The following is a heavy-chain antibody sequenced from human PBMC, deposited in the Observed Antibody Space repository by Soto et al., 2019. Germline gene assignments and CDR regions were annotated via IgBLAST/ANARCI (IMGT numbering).Heavy chain of an antibody. CDR2: LSNSGTYT. V-gene: IGHV3-11*05. CDR3: ARDRYVFDY. J-gene: IGHJ4*02. Sequence: QVQLVQSGGGLVKPGGSLTLSCAASGFAFSDYYMTWIRQAPGKGLEWVSSLSNSGTYTNYADSVKGRFITSRDNAKNSLFLHLNSLSAEDTAVYFCARDRYVFDYWGQGALVTVSS. CDR1: GFAFSDYY. D-gene: IGHD3-16*01.